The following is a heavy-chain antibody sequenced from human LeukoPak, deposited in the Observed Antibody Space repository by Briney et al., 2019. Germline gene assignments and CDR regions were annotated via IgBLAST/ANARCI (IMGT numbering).Heavy chain of an antibody. Sequence: GGSLRLSCAASGFTFNNYAINWVRQAPGKGLEWVSSISGGGETTYYADSAKGRFTISRDNSQNTLYLQMNSLRAEDTAVYYCARDYADYVGYFFFDYWCQRTLVTVSS. J-gene: IGHJ4*02. CDR2: ISGGGETT. V-gene: IGHV3-23*01. D-gene: IGHD4-17*01. CDR1: GFTFNNYA. CDR3: ARDYADYVGYFFFDY.